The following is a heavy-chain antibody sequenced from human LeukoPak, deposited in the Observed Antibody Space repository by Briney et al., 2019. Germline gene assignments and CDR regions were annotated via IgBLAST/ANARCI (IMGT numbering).Heavy chain of an antibody. CDR3: ARHRIAVAGEPDY. CDR2: IYPGDSDT. D-gene: IGHD6-19*01. J-gene: IGHJ4*02. V-gene: IGHV5-51*01. CDR1: GYSFTSCW. Sequence: GESLKISCKGSGYSFTSCWIGWVRQMPGKGLEWMGIIYPGDSDTRYSPSFQGQVTISADKSISTAYLQWSSLKASDTAMYYCARHRIAVAGEPDYWGQGTLVTVSS.